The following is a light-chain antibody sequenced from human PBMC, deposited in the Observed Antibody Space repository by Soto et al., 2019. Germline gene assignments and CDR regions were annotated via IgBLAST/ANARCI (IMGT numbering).Light chain of an antibody. V-gene: IGKV1-33*01. J-gene: IGKJ4*01. CDR3: QQYVNLPLT. Sequence: DIRMTQSPSSLPASVRDRVTITCQASQDVKKYLNWYQQKPGKAPKLLIFDASKLETGVPSRFTGSGSGTHFTFTISSLQPEDFATYYCQQYVNLPLTFGGGTKVELK. CDR1: QDVKKY. CDR2: DAS.